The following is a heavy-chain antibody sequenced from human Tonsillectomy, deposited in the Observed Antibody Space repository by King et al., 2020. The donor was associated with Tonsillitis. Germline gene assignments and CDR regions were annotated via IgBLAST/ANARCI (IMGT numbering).Heavy chain of an antibody. CDR1: GYTFTSYG. D-gene: IGHD3-10*01. CDR2: ISIHNGNT. CDR3: ARMVTGYYGSGTYYFFDY. J-gene: IGHJ4*02. V-gene: IGHV1-18*01. Sequence: QLVQSGAEVKKPGASVKVSCKTSGYTFTSYGISWVRQAPGQGLEWMGWISIHNGNTDYAQKLQGRVTMTTDTSTSTAYMELRSLRSDDTAVYYCARMVTGYYGSGTYYFFDYWDQGTLVTVSS.